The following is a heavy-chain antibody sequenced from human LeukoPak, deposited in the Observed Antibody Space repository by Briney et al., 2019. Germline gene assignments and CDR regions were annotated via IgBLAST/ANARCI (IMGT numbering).Heavy chain of an antibody. V-gene: IGHV5-51*01. CDR2: IYPGDSDT. CDR3: ARRDYYDSSGATFDY. Sequence: GESLKISCKGSGYSFTSHWIGWVRQLPGKGLEWMGIIYPGDSDTRYSPSFQGQVTISADKSISTAYLQWSSLKASDTAMYYCARRDYYDSSGATFDYWGQGTLVTVSS. CDR1: GYSFTSHW. J-gene: IGHJ4*02. D-gene: IGHD3-22*01.